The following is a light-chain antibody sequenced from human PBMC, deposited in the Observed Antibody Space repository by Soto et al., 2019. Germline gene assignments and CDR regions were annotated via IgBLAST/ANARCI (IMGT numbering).Light chain of an antibody. CDR1: QSVSSY. CDR3: QQRSNWPPSST. V-gene: IGKV3-11*01. CDR2: DAS. J-gene: IGKJ1*01. Sequence: EIVLTQSPATLSLSPGERATLSCRASQSVSSYLAWYQQKPGQAPRLLIYDASNRATGIPARFSGSGSGTDFTPTISSLEPEDFAVYYCQQRSNWPPSSTFGQGTKVEIK.